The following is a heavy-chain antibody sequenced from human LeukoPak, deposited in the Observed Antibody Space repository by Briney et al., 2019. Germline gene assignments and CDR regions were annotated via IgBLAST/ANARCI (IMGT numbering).Heavy chain of an antibody. CDR3: AKVSVCYGCYLDY. CDR2: IRQDGSEK. D-gene: IGHD3-16*01. J-gene: IGHJ4*02. Sequence: GGSLRLSCAASGFTFSSYAMSWVRQAPGKGLEWVANIRQDGSEKYYVDSVKGRFTISRDNSKNTLYLQMHSLRAEDTAIYYCAKVSVCYGCYLDYWGQGTLVTVS. V-gene: IGHV3-7*03. CDR1: GFTFSSYA.